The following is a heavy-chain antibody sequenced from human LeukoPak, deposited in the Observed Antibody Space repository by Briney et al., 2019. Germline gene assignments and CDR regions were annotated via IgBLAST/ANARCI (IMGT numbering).Heavy chain of an antibody. D-gene: IGHD2-8*01. CDR2: IYYSGST. CDR1: GGSISSYY. V-gene: IGHV4-59*01. Sequence: SETLSLTCTVSGGSISSYYWSWIRQPPGKGLKWIGYIYYSGSTSYSPSLRSRVTISVDTSKNQFSLKLSSVTAADTAVYYCARVGTIAAFDIWGQGTMVTVSS. CDR3: ARVGTIAAFDI. J-gene: IGHJ3*02.